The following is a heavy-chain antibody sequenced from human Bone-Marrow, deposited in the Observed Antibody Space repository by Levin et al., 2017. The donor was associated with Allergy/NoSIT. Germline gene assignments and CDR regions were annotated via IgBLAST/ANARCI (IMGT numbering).Heavy chain of an antibody. CDR2: VSHSGDT. Sequence: KPSETLSLTCTVSGDSLKSYFWSWIRQPPGKELQWIGHVSHSGDTSYNPFLGGRVTISRDTSETSFSLKLSSVTPADTAVYFCAIAYPNLPQPGPFESWGQGVLVAVSP. V-gene: IGHV4-59*01. J-gene: IGHJ4*02. CDR3: AIAYPNLPQPGPFES. D-gene: IGHD5-24*01. CDR1: GDSLKSYF.